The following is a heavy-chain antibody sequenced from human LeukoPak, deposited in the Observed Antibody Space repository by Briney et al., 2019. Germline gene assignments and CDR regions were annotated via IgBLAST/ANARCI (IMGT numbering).Heavy chain of an antibody. CDR2: ISGSGGST. Sequence: PGGSLRLSCAASGFTFSSYAMSWVRQTPGKGLEWVSGISGSGGSTYSADSVKGRFTISRDNSKGTLYLQMNSLRAEDTAVYYCAKDPTGSYFDYWGQGTLVTVSS. CDR1: GFTFSSYA. D-gene: IGHD3-10*01. CDR3: AKDPTGSYFDY. V-gene: IGHV3-23*01. J-gene: IGHJ4*02.